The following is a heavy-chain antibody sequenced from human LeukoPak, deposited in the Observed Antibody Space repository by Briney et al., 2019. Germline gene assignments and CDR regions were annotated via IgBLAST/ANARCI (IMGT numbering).Heavy chain of an antibody. CDR3: ARDSQWELLSRLGIDY. CDR1: VYTFTSYV. Sequence: ASLKVSCKASVYTFTSYVISWVRQAPGQGLEWMGWISAYNGNTNYAQKLQGRVTMTTDTSTSTAYMELRTLRSDDTAVYYCARDSQWELLSRLGIDYWGQGTLVTVSS. CDR2: ISAYNGNT. V-gene: IGHV1-18*01. J-gene: IGHJ4*02. D-gene: IGHD1-26*01.